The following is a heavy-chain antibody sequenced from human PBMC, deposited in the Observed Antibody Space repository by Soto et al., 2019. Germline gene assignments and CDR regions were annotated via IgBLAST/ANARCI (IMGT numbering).Heavy chain of an antibody. Sequence: SETLSLTCTVSGGSITNFSYYWGWIRQPPGKGLEWIGSIYYSGSTYYSPSLKSRVTISVDTSMNQFSLKLSSVTAADTAVYYCASLRFSHSSGWSAYADHWGQGTLVTVSS. D-gene: IGHD6-19*01. J-gene: IGHJ4*02. V-gene: IGHV4-39*01. CDR3: ASLRFSHSSGWSAYADH. CDR1: GGSITNFSYY. CDR2: IYYSGST.